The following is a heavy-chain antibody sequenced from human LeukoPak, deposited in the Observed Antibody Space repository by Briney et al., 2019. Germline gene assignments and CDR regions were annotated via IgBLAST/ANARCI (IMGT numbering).Heavy chain of an antibody. D-gene: IGHD4-17*01. CDR3: ARTTSLTASGYDC. Sequence: ASVKVSCKTSGYSSTTYHINWVRQASGQGLEWLGWMNPYTGDRGYAQRFQGRLSITSDTSISTAYMELGSLKSDDTAVYFCARTTSLTASGYDCWGQGTLVTVSS. V-gene: IGHV1-8*03. CDR1: GYSSTTYH. J-gene: IGHJ4*02. CDR2: MNPYTGDR.